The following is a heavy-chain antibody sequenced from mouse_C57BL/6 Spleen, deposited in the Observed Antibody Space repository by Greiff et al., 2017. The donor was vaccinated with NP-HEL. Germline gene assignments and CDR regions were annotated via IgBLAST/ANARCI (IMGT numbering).Heavy chain of an antibody. V-gene: IGHV14-1*01. CDR2: IDPEDGDT. CDR3: TKGHSNYEGFDY. D-gene: IGHD2-5*01. CDR1: GFNIKDYY. J-gene: IGHJ2*01. Sequence: EVQLQQSGAELVRPGASVKLSCTASGFNIKDYYMHWVKQRPEQGLEWIGRIDPEDGDTEYAPKFQGKATMTADTSSNTAYLQLSSLTSEDTAVYYCTKGHSNYEGFDYWGQSTTLTVSS.